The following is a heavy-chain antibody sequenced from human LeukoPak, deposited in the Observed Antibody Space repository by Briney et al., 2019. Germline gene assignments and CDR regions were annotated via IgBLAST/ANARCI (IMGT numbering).Heavy chain of an antibody. CDR3: ARDPSGIAAADFDY. Sequence: GGSLRLSCAASGFTFSSYWMSWVCQAPGKGLEWVANIKQDGSEKYYVDSVKGRFTISRDNAKNSLYLQMNSLRAEDTAVYYCARDPSGIAAADFDYWGQGTLVTVSS. D-gene: IGHD6-13*01. CDR1: GFTFSSYW. V-gene: IGHV3-7*04. J-gene: IGHJ4*02. CDR2: IKQDGSEK.